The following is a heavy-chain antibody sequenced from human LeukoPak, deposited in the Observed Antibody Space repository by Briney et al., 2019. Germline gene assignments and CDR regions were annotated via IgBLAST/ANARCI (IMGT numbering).Heavy chain of an antibody. Sequence: GGSLRLSCAASGFTFSYYAMHWVRQAPGKGLEWVAVISYDGSSKYYADSVKGRFTISRDNSKNTLYLQMNSLRAEDTAVYYCARGKQWLAPDYWGQGTLVTVSS. CDR2: ISYDGSSK. V-gene: IGHV3-30*14. CDR3: ARGKQWLAPDY. D-gene: IGHD6-19*01. CDR1: GFTFSYYA. J-gene: IGHJ4*02.